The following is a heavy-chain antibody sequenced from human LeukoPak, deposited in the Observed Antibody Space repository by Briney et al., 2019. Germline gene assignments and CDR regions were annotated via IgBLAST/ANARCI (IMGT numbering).Heavy chain of an antibody. CDR2: IYHSGST. V-gene: IGHV4-30-2*01. Sequence: SETLSLTCAVSGGSISSGGYSWSWIRQPPGKGLEWIGYIYHSGSTYYNPSLKSRVTISVDRSKNQFPLKLSSVTAADTAVYYCARGYVLIDYWGQGTLVTVSS. CDR3: ARGYVLIDY. J-gene: IGHJ4*02. CDR1: GGSISSGGYS. D-gene: IGHD2/OR15-2a*01.